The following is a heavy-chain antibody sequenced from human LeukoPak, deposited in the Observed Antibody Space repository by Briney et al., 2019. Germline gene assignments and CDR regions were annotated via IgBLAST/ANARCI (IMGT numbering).Heavy chain of an antibody. J-gene: IGHJ2*01. D-gene: IGHD2-2*01. CDR3: ARDRYGYCSSTSCPYFDL. Sequence: ASVKVSCKASGYTFTSYYMHWVRQAPGQGLEWMGIINPSGGSTSYAQKFQGRVTITADESTSTAYMELSSLRSEDTAVYYCARDRYGYCSSTSCPYFDLWGRGTLVTVSS. V-gene: IGHV1-46*01. CDR1: GYTFTSYY. CDR2: INPSGGST.